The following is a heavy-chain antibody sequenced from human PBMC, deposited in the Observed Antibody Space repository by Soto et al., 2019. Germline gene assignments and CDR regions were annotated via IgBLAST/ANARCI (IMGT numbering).Heavy chain of an antibody. CDR2: ISGSGGTT. CDR3: AKDLWLSSSAFVYYYGMDV. V-gene: IGHV3-23*01. Sequence: SLSLSFVSSGFQYCSHALIWVRQSPGGGRVWVSAISGSGGTTYYADSVKGRFTISRDNSKNTLYLQMNSLGVEDTAVYYCAKDLWLSSSAFVYYYGMDVWGQGTTVTVSS. J-gene: IGHJ6*02. D-gene: IGHD6-6*01. CDR1: GFQYCSHA.